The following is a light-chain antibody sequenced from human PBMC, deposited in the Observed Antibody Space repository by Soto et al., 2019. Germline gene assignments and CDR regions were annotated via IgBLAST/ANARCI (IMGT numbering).Light chain of an antibody. CDR3: QKYNGAPWT. V-gene: IGKV3-11*01. Sequence: EIVLTQSPATLSLSPGERATLSCRASQSVSSYLAWYQQKPGQAPRLLIYDASNRATGIPARFSGSGSGTDFTLTISSLEPEDFAVYYCQKYNGAPWTFGQGTKVEIE. CDR1: QSVSSY. CDR2: DAS. J-gene: IGKJ1*01.